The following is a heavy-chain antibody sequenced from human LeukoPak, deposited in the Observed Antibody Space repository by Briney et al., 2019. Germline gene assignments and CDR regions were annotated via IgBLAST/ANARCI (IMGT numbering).Heavy chain of an antibody. CDR2: IYYSGST. CDR1: GGSISSSSYY. CDR3: ARVFLEGYAIPVWIDY. Sequence: PSETLSLTCTVSGGSISSSSYYWGWIRQPPGKGLEWIGSIYYSGSTYYNPSLKSRVTISVDTSKNQFSLKLSSVTAADTAVYYCARVFLEGYAIPVWIDYWGQGTLVTVSS. J-gene: IGHJ4*02. V-gene: IGHV4-39*07. D-gene: IGHD2-8*01.